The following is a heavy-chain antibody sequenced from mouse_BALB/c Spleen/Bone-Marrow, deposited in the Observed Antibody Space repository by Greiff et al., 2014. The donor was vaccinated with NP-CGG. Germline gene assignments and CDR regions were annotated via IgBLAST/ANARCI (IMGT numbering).Heavy chain of an antibody. Sequence: DVKLVESGAELVKPGASVKLSCTASGFNIEDTYIHWVEQRPEQGLEWIGRIDPANGNTKYDPKFQGKATITADTSSNTAYLQLSSLTSEDTAVYYCAEITTAAYYIIDYWGQGTSVTVSS. CDR2: IDPANGNT. J-gene: IGHJ4*01. CDR3: AEITTAAYYIIDY. CDR1: GFNIEDTY. V-gene: IGHV14-3*02. D-gene: IGHD1-2*01.